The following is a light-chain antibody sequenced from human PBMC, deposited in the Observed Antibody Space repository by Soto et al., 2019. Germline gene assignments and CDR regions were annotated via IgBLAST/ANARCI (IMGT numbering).Light chain of an antibody. CDR3: ETWGTNVVV. CDR2: LEGSGSY. J-gene: IGLJ2*01. Sequence: QSVLTQSSSASASLGSSVKLTCTLSSGHSTYIIAWHQQQPGKAPRYLMKLEGSGSYNKGSGIPDRFSGSSSGADRYLTSTNVQVGDGAGYYCETWGTNVVVFGGGTKGTVL. CDR1: SGHSTYI. V-gene: IGLV4-60*02.